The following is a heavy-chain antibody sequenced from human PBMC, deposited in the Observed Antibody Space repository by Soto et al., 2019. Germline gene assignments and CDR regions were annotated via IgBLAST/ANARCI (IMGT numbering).Heavy chain of an antibody. CDR1: AGSFSGSY. J-gene: IGHJ6*02. CDR2: INHSGST. Sequence: KTSETLSLTCAVYAGSFSGSYWSWIRQPPGKGLEWIGEINHSGSTNYNPSLKSRVTISVDTSKNQFSLKLSSVTAADTAVYYCAGVSVWPYYYDSSGYYPLYYYGMDVWGQGTTVTVSS. D-gene: IGHD3-22*01. CDR3: AGVSVWPYYYDSSGYYPLYYYGMDV. V-gene: IGHV4-34*01.